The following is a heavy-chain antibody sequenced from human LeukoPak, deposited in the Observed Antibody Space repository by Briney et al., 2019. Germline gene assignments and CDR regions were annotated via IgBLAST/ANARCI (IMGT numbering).Heavy chain of an antibody. D-gene: IGHD3-10*01. CDR2: INHSGST. CDR3: ASGGIGEGLWFGELDYYYYYYMDV. CDR1: GGSFSGYY. Sequence: SETLSLTCAVYGGSFSGYYWSWIRQPPGKGLEWIGEINHSGSTNYNPSLKSRVTISVDTSKNQFSLKLSSVTAADTAVYYCASGGIGEGLWFGELDYYYYYYMDVWGKGTTVTVSS. J-gene: IGHJ6*03. V-gene: IGHV4-34*01.